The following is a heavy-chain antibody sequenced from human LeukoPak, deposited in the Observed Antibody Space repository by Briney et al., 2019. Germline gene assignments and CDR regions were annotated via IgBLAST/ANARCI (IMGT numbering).Heavy chain of an antibody. V-gene: IGHV4-59*01. CDR1: GGSISSYY. Sequence: SETLSLTCTVSGGSISSYYWSWIRQPPGKGLEWIGYIYYSGSTNYNPSLKSRVTISVDTSKNQFSLKLSSVTAADTAVYYCATQRGNYYDSSGYYLWDYWGQGTLVTVPS. CDR3: ATQRGNYYDSSGYYLWDY. J-gene: IGHJ4*02. D-gene: IGHD3-22*01. CDR2: IYYSGST.